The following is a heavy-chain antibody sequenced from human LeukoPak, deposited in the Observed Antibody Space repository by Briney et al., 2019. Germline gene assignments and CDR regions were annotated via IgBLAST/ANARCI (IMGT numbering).Heavy chain of an antibody. Sequence: SETLSLTCTVPGGSISSYYWSWIRQPARKGLEWIGRIYTSGSANYNPSLKSRVPMSVDTSKNQSPLKLSSVTAADTAVYYCARGGISFLYPWGQGTLVTVSS. V-gene: IGHV4-4*07. CDR2: IYTSGSA. J-gene: IGHJ5*02. CDR1: GGSISSYY. CDR3: ARGGISFLYP. D-gene: IGHD3-3*02.